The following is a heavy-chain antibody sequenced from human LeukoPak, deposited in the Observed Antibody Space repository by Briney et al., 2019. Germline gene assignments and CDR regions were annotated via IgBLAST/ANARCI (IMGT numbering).Heavy chain of an antibody. CDR2: INPNSGGT. D-gene: IGHD3-22*01. CDR1: GYTFTGYY. V-gene: IGHV1-2*06. J-gene: IGHJ4*02. CDR3: ARVPSDYDSSGYYLFSYFDY. Sequence: ASVKVSCEASGYTFTGYYMHWVRQAPGQGLEWMGRINPNSGGTNYAQKFQGRVTMTRDTSISTAYMELSRLRSDDTAVYYCARVPSDYDSSGYYLFSYFDYWGQGTLVTVSS.